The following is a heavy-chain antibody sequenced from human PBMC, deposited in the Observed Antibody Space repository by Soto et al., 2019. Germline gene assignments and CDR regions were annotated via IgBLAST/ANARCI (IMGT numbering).Heavy chain of an antibody. J-gene: IGHJ6*02. CDR3: TRPDYGDYVYYGMDV. CDR1: GFTFSGSA. V-gene: IGHV3-73*01. D-gene: IGHD4-17*01. CDR2: IRSKANSYAT. Sequence: GGSLRLSCAASGFTFSGSAMHWVRQASGKGLEWVGRIRSKANSYATAYAASVKGRFTISRDDSKNTAYLQMNSLKTEDTAVYYCTRPDYGDYVYYGMDVWGQGTTVTVSS.